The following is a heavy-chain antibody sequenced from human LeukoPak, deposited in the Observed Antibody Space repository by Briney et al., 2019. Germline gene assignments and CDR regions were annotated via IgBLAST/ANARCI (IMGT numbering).Heavy chain of an antibody. D-gene: IGHD2-2*01. CDR1: GYTFTSYA. J-gene: IGHJ4*02. CDR2: ISAYNGNT. CDR3: AREFPGLLPTAPRGYYFDY. Sequence: ASVKVSCKASGYTFTSYAMNWVRQAPGQGLEWMGWISAYNGNTNYVQKLQGRVTMTTDTSTSTAYMELRSLRSDDTAVYYCAREFPGLLPTAPRGYYFDYWGQGTLVTVSS. V-gene: IGHV1-18*01.